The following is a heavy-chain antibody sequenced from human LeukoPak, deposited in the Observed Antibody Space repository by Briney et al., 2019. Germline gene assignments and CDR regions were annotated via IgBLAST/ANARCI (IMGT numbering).Heavy chain of an antibody. D-gene: IGHD3-10*01. CDR3: ARGYYIRYSPRDYYYGMDV. J-gene: IGHJ6*02. CDR1: GGSFSGYN. CDR2: INHSGST. V-gene: IGHV4-34*01. Sequence: SETLSLTCAVYGGSFSGYNWSWIRQPPGKGLEWIGEINHSGSTNYNPSLKSRVTISVDTSKNQFSLKLSSVTAADTAVYYCARGYYIRYSPRDYYYGMDVWGQGTTVTVSS.